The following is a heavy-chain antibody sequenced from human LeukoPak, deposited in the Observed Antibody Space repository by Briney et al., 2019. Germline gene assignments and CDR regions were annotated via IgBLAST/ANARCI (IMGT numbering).Heavy chain of an antibody. J-gene: IGHJ3*02. D-gene: IGHD3-22*01. CDR1: GFSFSSYA. V-gene: IGHV3-23*01. Sequence: GGSLRLSCAASGFSFSSYAMSWVRQAPGKGLEWVSAISGSGGSTYYADSVKGRFTISRDNSKNTLYLQMNSLRAEDTAVYYCARDSNFYGSGAYYDTFDMWGQGTMVTVSS. CDR2: ISGSGGST. CDR3: ARDSNFYGSGAYYDTFDM.